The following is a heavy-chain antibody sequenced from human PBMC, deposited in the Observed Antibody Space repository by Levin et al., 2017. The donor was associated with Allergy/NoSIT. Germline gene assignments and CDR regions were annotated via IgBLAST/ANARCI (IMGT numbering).Heavy chain of an antibody. CDR2: IYWDDEK. Sequence: SGPTLVKPTQTLTLTCNFSGFSLNTLGMGVGWIRPPPGKALEWLGLIYWDDEKRYSPSLRNRLTITQDTSKNQVVLTMTNMDPADTATYFCAHRPYSSGVGDSFDYWGPGTLVTVSS. J-gene: IGHJ4*02. CDR1: GFSLNTLGMG. V-gene: IGHV2-5*02. CDR3: AHRPYSSGVGDSFDY. D-gene: IGHD3-16*01.